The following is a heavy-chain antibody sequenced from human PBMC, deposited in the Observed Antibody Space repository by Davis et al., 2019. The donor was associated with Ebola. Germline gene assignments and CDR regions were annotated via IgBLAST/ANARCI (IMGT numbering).Heavy chain of an antibody. J-gene: IGHJ3*02. D-gene: IGHD3-16*02. Sequence: GGSLRLSCAASGFTFSSYEMNWVRQAPGKGLEWVSAISGSGGSTYYADSVKGRFTISRDNSKNTLYLQMNSLRAEDTAVYYCAKDGPFGGVIGDAFDIWGQGTMVTVSS. CDR2: ISGSGGST. CDR3: AKDGPFGGVIGDAFDI. CDR1: GFTFSSYE. V-gene: IGHV3-23*01.